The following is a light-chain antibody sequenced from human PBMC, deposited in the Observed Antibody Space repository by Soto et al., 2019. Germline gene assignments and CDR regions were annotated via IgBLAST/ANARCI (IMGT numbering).Light chain of an antibody. V-gene: IGLV4-69*01. CDR2: LNSDGSH. CDR1: SGHSSYA. Sequence: QLVLTQSPSASASLGASVKLTCTLSSGHSSYAIAWHQQQPEKGPRYLMKLNSDGSHSKGDGIPDRFSGSISGAERYLTISSPQSEDEADYYCQTWGTGIHVVFGGGTKVTV. CDR3: QTWGTGIHVV. J-gene: IGLJ2*01.